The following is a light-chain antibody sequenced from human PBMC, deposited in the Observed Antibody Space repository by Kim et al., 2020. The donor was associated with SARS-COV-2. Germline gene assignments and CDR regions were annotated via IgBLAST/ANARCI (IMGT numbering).Light chain of an antibody. CDR3: CSRDSNNKVV. V-gene: IGLV3-19*01. CDR2: GKN. Sequence: SSELTQDPAVSVALGQTVRITCQGDSLRSYYATWYQQKPGQAPILVIYGKNNRPSGIPDRFSGSSSGNTASLTITGAQAADEADYFCCSRDSNNKVVFGG. J-gene: IGLJ3*02. CDR1: SLRSYY.